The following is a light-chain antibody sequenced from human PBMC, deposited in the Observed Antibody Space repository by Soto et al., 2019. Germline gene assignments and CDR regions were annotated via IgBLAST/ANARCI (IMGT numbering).Light chain of an antibody. CDR3: QQYGSSPPIT. V-gene: IGKV1-27*01. J-gene: IGKJ3*01. Sequence: DIQMTQSPSSLSASVGDTVSITCRASQGIYNYLAWYQKKPGKPPKPLISAASTLHSGVPSRFSGSGSGTDFTLTISRLEPEDFAVYYCQQYGSSPPITFGPGTKVDIK. CDR1: QGIYNY. CDR2: AAS.